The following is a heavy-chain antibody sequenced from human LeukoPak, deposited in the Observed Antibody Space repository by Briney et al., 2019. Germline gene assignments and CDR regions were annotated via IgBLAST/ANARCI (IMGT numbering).Heavy chain of an antibody. V-gene: IGHV3-30*02. CDR1: GFTFSNYD. Sequence: PGGSLRLSCAASGFTFSNYDMHWVRQAPGKGLEWVAFTRYDGSNKYYADSVKGRFTTSRDNSKNTLYVQMNSLRGEDTGVYYCAKSLAAYYFFDYWGQGTLVTVSS. D-gene: IGHD3-16*01. J-gene: IGHJ4*02. CDR3: AKSLAAYYFFDY. CDR2: TRYDGSNK.